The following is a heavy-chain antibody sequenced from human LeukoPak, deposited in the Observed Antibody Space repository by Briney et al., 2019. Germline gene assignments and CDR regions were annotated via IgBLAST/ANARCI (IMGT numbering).Heavy chain of an antibody. CDR3: ARGAVNRYNWNDDSYYYYYMDV. Sequence: GASVTVSCKASGYTFKNYGISWVRQAPGQGLEWMGWISAYNGYTKYAQKVQGRITMTTGTSTSTAYMELRSLRSDDTAVYYCARGAVNRYNWNDDSYYYYYMDVWGKGTTVIISS. CDR2: ISAYNGYT. CDR1: GYTFKNYG. V-gene: IGHV1-18*01. D-gene: IGHD1-1*01. J-gene: IGHJ6*03.